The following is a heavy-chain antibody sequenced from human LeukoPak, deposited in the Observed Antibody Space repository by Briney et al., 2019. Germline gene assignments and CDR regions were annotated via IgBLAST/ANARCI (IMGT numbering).Heavy chain of an antibody. D-gene: IGHD3-22*01. CDR1: GGSISSYY. V-gene: IGHV4-4*07. CDR2: IYTSGST. Sequence: SETLSLTCTVSGGSISSYYWSWIRQPAGKGLEWVGRIYTSGSTNYNPSLKSRVTMSVDTSKNQYSLKLSSVTAADTAVYYCARETYYYDSSGYYSDLYYSDYWGQGTLVTVSS. J-gene: IGHJ4*02. CDR3: ARETYYYDSSGYYSDLYYSDY.